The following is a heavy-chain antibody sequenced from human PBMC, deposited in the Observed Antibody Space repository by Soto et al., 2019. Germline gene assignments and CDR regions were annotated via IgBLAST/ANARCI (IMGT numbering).Heavy chain of an antibody. Sequence: SETLSLTCTVSGGSISSHYWSWIRQPPGKGLEWIGYIYYSGTTNYNPSLKSRVTMSLDTSKNQISLKLSSVTAADTAVYYCAGDSSGYYCFDPWGQGTLVTVSS. CDR2: IYYSGTT. CDR3: AGDSSGYYCFDP. CDR1: GGSISSHY. D-gene: IGHD3-22*01. J-gene: IGHJ5*02. V-gene: IGHV4-59*11.